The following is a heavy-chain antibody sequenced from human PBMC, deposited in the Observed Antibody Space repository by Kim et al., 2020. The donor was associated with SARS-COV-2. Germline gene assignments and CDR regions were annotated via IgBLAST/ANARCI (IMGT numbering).Heavy chain of an antibody. V-gene: IGHV1-3*01. Sequence: GNGNTIDSKKFQGRVTVTPDTSASTAYMELSSLRAEDSAVYYCLGGYYFDYWGQGTLVTVSS. CDR3: LGGYYFDY. D-gene: IGHD2-15*01. J-gene: IGHJ4*02. CDR2: GNGNT.